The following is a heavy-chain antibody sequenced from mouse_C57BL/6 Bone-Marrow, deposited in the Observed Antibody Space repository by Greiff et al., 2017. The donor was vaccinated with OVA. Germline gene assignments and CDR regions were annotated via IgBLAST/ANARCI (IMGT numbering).Heavy chain of an antibody. CDR3: TTNYGSSYSDY. CDR2: IDPENGDT. CDR1: GFNIKDDY. J-gene: IGHJ2*01. D-gene: IGHD1-1*01. Sequence: EVQLQQSGAELVRPGASVKLSCTASGFNIKDDYMHWVKQRPEQGLEWIGWIDPENGDTEYASKFQGKATITADTSSNTAYLQLSSLTSEDTAVYYCTTNYGSSYSDYWGQGTTLTVSS. V-gene: IGHV14-4*01.